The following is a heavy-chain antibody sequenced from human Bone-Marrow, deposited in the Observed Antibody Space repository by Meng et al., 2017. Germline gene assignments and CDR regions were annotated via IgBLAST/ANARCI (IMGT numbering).Heavy chain of an antibody. V-gene: IGHV1-2*02. CDR1: GYTFTGNY. CDR3: TRESAPHTAIQFDY. CDR2: INPNSGGT. Sequence: ASVKVSCKASGYTFTGNYMHWVRQAPGQGLEWMGWINPNSGGTTYAQKFQDRVTLTRDTSINTAYMELSRLRSDDTAVYYCTRESAPHTAIQFDYWGQGTLVTVSS. J-gene: IGHJ4*02. D-gene: IGHD5-18*01.